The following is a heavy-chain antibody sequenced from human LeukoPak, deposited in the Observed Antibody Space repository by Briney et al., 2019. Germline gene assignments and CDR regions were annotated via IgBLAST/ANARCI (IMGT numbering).Heavy chain of an antibody. CDR2: IYYSGNT. Sequence: SETLSLTCTVWGGPISGFYWSWMRQPPGKGLVWVGYIYYSGNTNYNPSLKRRVTISVDTSNNQFSLKLSSVTAADTAVYYCARNFGSSWYYFDYWGQGTLVTVSS. J-gene: IGHJ4*02. CDR3: ARNFGSSWYYFDY. V-gene: IGHV4-59*01. CDR1: GGPISGFY. D-gene: IGHD6-13*01.